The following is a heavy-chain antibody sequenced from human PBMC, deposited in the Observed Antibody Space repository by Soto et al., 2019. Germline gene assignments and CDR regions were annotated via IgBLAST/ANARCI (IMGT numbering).Heavy chain of an antibody. CDR1: GFTFSTYW. CDR3: AREKSYGDSFDY. Sequence: HPGGSLRLSCTASGFTFSTYWMSWVRQAPGKGLEWVANMNQDGSEKYYVDSVKGRFTISKDNAKNSLYLQMNSLRVEDTAVYYCAREKSYGDSFDYWGQGTLVTVSS. V-gene: IGHV3-7*01. D-gene: IGHD4-17*01. CDR2: MNQDGSEK. J-gene: IGHJ4*02.